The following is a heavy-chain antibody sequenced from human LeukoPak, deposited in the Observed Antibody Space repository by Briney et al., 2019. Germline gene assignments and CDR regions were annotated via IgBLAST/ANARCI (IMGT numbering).Heavy chain of an antibody. CDR2: IYYSGST. CDR1: GGSISSYY. Sequence: PSETLSLTCTVSGGSISSYYWSWIRQPPGKGLEWIGYIYYSGSTNYNPSLKSRVTISVDTSKNQFSLKLSSATAADTAVYYCARVGRTTHDAFDIWGQGTMVTVSS. V-gene: IGHV4-59*01. CDR3: ARVGRTTHDAFDI. D-gene: IGHD4-11*01. J-gene: IGHJ3*02.